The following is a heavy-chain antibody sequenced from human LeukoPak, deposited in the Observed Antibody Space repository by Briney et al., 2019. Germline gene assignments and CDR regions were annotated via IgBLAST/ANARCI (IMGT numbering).Heavy chain of an antibody. D-gene: IGHD3/OR15-3a*01. J-gene: IGHJ4*02. CDR2: IYYRGDI. CDR3: ATNKDWAEAD. V-gene: IGHV4-59*03. Sequence: SETLSLTCSVSDGSIRTYYWSWIRQSPGQGLEWIGNIYYRGDINYNPSLKSRVIISIDTSKNQLSLKVTSLTAADTAVYYCATNKDWAEADWGQGTLVIVSS. CDR1: DGSIRTYY.